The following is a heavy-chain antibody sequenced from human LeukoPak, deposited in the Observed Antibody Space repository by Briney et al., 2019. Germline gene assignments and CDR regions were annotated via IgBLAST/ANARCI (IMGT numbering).Heavy chain of an antibody. J-gene: IGHJ4*02. Sequence: KVSCKASGGTFSSYAISWVRQAPGQGLEWMGRIIPILGIANYAQKFQGRVTITADKSTSTAYMELSSLRSEDTAVYYCARDQPNYYDSSGYYSPLNFDYWGQGTLVTVSS. D-gene: IGHD3-22*01. V-gene: IGHV1-69*04. CDR3: ARDQPNYYDSSGYYSPLNFDY. CDR2: IIPILGIA. CDR1: GGTFSSYA.